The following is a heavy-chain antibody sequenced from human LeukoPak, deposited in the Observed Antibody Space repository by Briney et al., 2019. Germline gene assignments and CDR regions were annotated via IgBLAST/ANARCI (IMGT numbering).Heavy chain of an antibody. J-gene: IGHJ4*02. Sequence: SETLSLTCTVSGGSISSYFWSWIRQPPGKGLEWIGYIHYSGDINYNPSLKSRVTISAYTSKNQLSLKLSSVTAADTAVYYCARVGCSGGSCYPDYWGQGTLVTVSS. D-gene: IGHD2-15*01. CDR2: IHYSGDI. CDR1: GGSISSYF. CDR3: ARVGCSGGSCYPDY. V-gene: IGHV4-59*01.